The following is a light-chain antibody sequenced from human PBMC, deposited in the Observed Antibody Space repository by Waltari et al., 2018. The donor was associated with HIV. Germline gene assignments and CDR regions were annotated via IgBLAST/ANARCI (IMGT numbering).Light chain of an antibody. Sequence: QSALTQPASVSGSPGQSITISCPGTSSDVGGYNYVSWSQQHPGKAPKLMISEVSNRPSGVTNRFSGSKSGNTASLTISGLQVEDEADYYCSSYTSSSTLYVFGTGTKVTVL. CDR2: EVS. CDR1: SSDVGGYNY. V-gene: IGLV2-14*01. CDR3: SSYTSSSTLYV. J-gene: IGLJ1*01.